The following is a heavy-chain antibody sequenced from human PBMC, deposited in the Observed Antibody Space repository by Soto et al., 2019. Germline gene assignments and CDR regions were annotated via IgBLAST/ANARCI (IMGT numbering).Heavy chain of an antibody. V-gene: IGHV1-3*01. J-gene: IGHJ5*02. Sequence: EASVKVSCKASGYTLTSYAMHWVRQAPGQRLEWMGWINAGNGNTKYSQKFQGRVTITRDTSASTAYMELSSLRSEDTAVYYCARGGGWYVWFDPWGQGTPVTVSS. CDR3: ARGGGWYVWFDP. CDR2: INAGNGNT. CDR1: GYTLTSYA. D-gene: IGHD6-19*01.